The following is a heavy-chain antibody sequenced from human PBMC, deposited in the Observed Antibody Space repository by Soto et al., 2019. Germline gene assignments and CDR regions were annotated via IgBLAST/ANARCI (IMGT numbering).Heavy chain of an antibody. V-gene: IGHV3-74*01. Sequence: PEGSLRLSCAASGFTFSSYWMHWVRQAPGKGLVWVSRINSDGSSTSYADSVRGRFTISRDNAKNTLYLQMNSLRAEDTAVYYCAREGLTRTRGAFDIWGQGTRVTVSS. CDR3: AREGLTRTRGAFDI. D-gene: IGHD3-10*01. J-gene: IGHJ3*02. CDR1: GFTFSSYW. CDR2: INSDGSST.